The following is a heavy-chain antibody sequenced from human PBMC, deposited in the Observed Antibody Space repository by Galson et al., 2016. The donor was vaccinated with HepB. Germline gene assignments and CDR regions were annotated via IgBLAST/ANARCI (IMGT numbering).Heavy chain of an antibody. CDR2: ISSSSSYI. CDR1: GFTFSSYS. J-gene: IGHJ5*02. CDR3: ARGRSIRERGWYWFDP. Sequence: SLRLSCAASGFTFSSYSMNWVRQAPGKGLEWVSSISSSSSYIYYADSVKGRFTISRDNAEKSLFLQMNSLRAEDTAVYFCARGRSIRERGWYWFDPWGQGTLVTVSS. D-gene: IGHD6-19*01. V-gene: IGHV3-21*01.